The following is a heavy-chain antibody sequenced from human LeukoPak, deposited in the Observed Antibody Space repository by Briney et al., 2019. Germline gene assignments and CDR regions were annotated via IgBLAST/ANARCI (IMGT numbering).Heavy chain of an antibody. J-gene: IGHJ4*02. CDR2: ISSSGSTI. D-gene: IGHD3/OR15-3a*01. CDR1: GFTFSDYY. V-gene: IGHV3-11*04. Sequence: GGSLRLSCAASGFTFSDYYMSWIRQAPGKGLEWVSYISSSGSTIYYADSVKGRFTISRDNSKNTLYLQMNSLTAEDTAVYYCARSGPGLVINYFDYWGQGTLVTVSS. CDR3: ARSGPGLVINYFDY.